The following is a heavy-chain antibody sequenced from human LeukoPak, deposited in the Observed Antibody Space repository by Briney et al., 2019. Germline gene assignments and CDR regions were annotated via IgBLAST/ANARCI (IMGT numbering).Heavy chain of an antibody. J-gene: IGHJ6*03. CDR3: VRGNGYYYYYMDV. D-gene: IGHD2-8*01. Sequence: GGSLRLSCTASVFTFSAYAMHWVRQAPGKGPEWVAVVSYDGSKKDNADSVKGRFTISRDNSKNTLYLQMKSLRVEDTAVYYCVRGNGYYYYYMDVWGKGTTVTVSS. V-gene: IGHV3-30-3*01. CDR1: VFTFSAYA. CDR2: VSYDGSKK.